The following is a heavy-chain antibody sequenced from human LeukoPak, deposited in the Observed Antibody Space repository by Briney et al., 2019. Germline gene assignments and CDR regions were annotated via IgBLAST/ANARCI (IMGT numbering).Heavy chain of an antibody. CDR3: ARGLQRYYYYGMDV. CDR1: GGSFSGYY. CDR2: INHSGST. J-gene: IGHJ6*02. V-gene: IGHV4-34*01. Sequence: SETLSLTCAVYGGSFSGYYWSWIRQPPGKGLEWIGEINHSGSTNYNPSLKSRVTISVDTSKNQFSLKLSSVTAADTAVYYCARGLQRYYYYGMDVWGQGTTVTVSS.